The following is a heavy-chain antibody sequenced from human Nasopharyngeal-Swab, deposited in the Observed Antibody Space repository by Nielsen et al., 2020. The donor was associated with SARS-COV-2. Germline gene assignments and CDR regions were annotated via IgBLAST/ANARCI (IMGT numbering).Heavy chain of an antibody. Sequence: SETLSLTCTVSGGSISSYYWSWIRQPPGKGLEWIGYIYYSGSTNYNPSLKSRVTISVDTSKNQFSLKLSSVTAADTAVYYCAREGPQYHYDSSGQNSGYYYGMDVWGQGTTVTVSS. V-gene: IGHV4-59*13. J-gene: IGHJ6*02. CDR3: AREGPQYHYDSSGQNSGYYYGMDV. CDR1: GGSISSYY. D-gene: IGHD3-22*01. CDR2: IYYSGST.